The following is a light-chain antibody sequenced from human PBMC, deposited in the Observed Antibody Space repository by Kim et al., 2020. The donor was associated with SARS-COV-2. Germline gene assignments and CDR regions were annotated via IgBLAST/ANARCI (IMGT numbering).Light chain of an antibody. CDR2: EDN. CDR1: SGSSASNY. J-gene: IGLJ3*02. V-gene: IGLV6-57*02. Sequence: GKTVTIACNGSSGSSASNYVQWYQQRAGSAPTAVVYEDNQRPSGVPDRFSGSIDSSSDAASLTISGLETEDEADYYCQSDGSSNGVFGGGTQLTVL. CDR3: QSDGSSNGV.